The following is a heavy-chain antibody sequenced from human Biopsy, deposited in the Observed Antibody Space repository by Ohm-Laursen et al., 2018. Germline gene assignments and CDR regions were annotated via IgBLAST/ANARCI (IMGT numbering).Heavy chain of an antibody. Sequence: SDTLSLTCTVSGGSLSSYYWSWIRQPAGKGLDWIGRIYSSGSTNYNPSLKSRVTLSMDTSKRQFSLKLSFVTAADTAVYYCARWTPEYDSSRYYLDAFDIWGQGTKVTVSS. V-gene: IGHV4-4*07. CDR2: IYSSGST. D-gene: IGHD3-22*01. CDR3: ARWTPEYDSSRYYLDAFDI. J-gene: IGHJ3*02. CDR1: GGSLSSYY.